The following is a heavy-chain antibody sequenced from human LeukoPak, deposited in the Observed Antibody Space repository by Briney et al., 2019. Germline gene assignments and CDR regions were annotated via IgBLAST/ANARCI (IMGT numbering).Heavy chain of an antibody. D-gene: IGHD2-15*01. CDR3: ARDRNVAATPSWFDP. V-gene: IGHV1-2*02. J-gene: IGHJ5*02. CDR2: IDPNSGGT. Sequence: ASVKVSCKASGYTFTGYYMHWVRQAPGQGLEWMGWIDPNSGGTNYAQKFQGRVTMTRDTSISTAYMELSRLRSDDTAVYYCARDRNVAATPSWFDPWGQGTLVTVSS. CDR1: GYTFTGYY.